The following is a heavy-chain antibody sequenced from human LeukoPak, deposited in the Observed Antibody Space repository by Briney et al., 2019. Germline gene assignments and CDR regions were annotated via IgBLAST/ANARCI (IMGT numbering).Heavy chain of an antibody. J-gene: IGHJ4*02. D-gene: IGHD6-13*01. V-gene: IGHV3-9*01. CDR1: GFTFDEYA. CDR2: ISWNSGSI. Sequence: GGSLSLSCAASGFTFDEYAMHWVRQAPGKGLEGVSGISWNSGSIDYADSVKGRFTISRDNAKNTLYLEMNSLRAEDTALYYCAKDIGSSSWYLGNWGQGTLVTVSS. CDR3: AKDIGSSSWYLGN.